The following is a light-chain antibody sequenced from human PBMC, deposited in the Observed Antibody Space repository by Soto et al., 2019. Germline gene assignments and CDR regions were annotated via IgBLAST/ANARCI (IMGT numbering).Light chain of an antibody. Sequence: QSVLTQPPSVSGAPGQRVTISCTGSSSNIGAGYGVHWYQQLPGTAPKLLIYGNSNRPSGVPDRFSGSQSGTSASLAITGLRAEDEADYYCQSYDSSLSGWVFGGGTKVTVL. J-gene: IGLJ3*02. CDR2: GNS. CDR1: SSNIGAGYG. CDR3: QSYDSSLSGWV. V-gene: IGLV1-40*01.